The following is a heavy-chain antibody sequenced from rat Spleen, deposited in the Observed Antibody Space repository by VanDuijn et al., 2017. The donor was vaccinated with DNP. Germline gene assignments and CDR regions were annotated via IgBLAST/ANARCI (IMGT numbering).Heavy chain of an antibody. CDR1: GFTFSNYD. Sequence: EVQLVESGGGLVQPGRSLILSCAASGFTFSNYDMAWVRQAPKKGLEWVATISYDGSSTYYRDSVKGRFTISRDNAKSTFYLQMDSLRSEDTATYYCTTDFERGYWGQGAMVTVSS. D-gene: IGHD1-11*01. V-gene: IGHV5-7*01. CDR3: TTDFERGY. J-gene: IGHJ2*01. CDR2: ISYDGSST.